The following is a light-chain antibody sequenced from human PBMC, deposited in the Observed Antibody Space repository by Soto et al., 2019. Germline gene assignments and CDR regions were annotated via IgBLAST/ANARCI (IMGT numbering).Light chain of an antibody. CDR2: DVS. CDR1: SSDVGGYNY. V-gene: IGLV2-14*01. Sequence: QSVLTQPASVSGSPGQSITISCTGTSSDVGGYNYVSWYQQHSGKAPKLMIYDVSNRPSGVSNRFSGSKSGNTASLTISGLQAEDEADYYCGSYASSSTLYVFGTGTKVTLL. J-gene: IGLJ1*01. CDR3: GSYASSSTLYV.